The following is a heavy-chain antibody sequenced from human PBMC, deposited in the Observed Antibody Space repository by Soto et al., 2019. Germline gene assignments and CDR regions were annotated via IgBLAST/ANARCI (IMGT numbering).Heavy chain of an antibody. CDR3: AAIGLMATNPDYYFDY. J-gene: IGHJ4*02. Sequence: SVKGCWKASGFAFTSSAFQWVRQARGQRLEWIGWIVVGSGNTNYSQKFQERVTITRDMSTSTAYMELSSLRSEDTAVYYCAAIGLMATNPDYYFDYWGQGTMVTVSS. D-gene: IGHD1-26*01. CDR2: IVVGSGNT. V-gene: IGHV1-58*01. CDR1: GFAFTSSA.